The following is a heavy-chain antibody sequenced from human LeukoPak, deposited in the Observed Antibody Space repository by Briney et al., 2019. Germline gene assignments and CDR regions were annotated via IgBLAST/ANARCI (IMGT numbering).Heavy chain of an antibody. CDR1: GASISSGY. CDR3: ARGRVFYGSGTSFDY. D-gene: IGHD3-10*01. Sequence: AETLSLTCTVSGASISSGYWSWIRQPPGKGLEWVGYTHYTGNTNYSPSLKSRVTISVDTSKKQFSLRLISVTAADTAVYYCARGRVFYGSGTSFDYWGPGTLVTV. V-gene: IGHV4-59*01. J-gene: IGHJ4*02. CDR2: THYTGNT.